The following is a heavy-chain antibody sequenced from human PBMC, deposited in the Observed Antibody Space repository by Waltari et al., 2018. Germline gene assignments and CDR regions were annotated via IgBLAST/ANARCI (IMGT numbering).Heavy chain of an antibody. J-gene: IGHJ4*02. CDR3: ARVGKQWLSLQGYFDY. CDR2: ISSSSSTI. D-gene: IGHD6-19*01. CDR1: GFTFSSYS. V-gene: IGHV3-48*01. Sequence: EVQLVESGGGLVQPGGSLRLSCAASGFTFSSYSMNWVRQAPGKGLEWVSYISSSSSTIYYADSVKGRFTISRDNAKNSLYLQMNNLRAEDTAVYYCARVGKQWLSLQGYFDYWGQGTLVTVSS.